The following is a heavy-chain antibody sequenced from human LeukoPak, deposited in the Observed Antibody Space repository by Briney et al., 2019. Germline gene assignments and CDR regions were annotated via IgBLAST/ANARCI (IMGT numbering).Heavy chain of an antibody. V-gene: IGHV3-30-3*02. CDR3: AKYPRPYDSSGYYGGYYFDY. D-gene: IGHD3-22*01. CDR1: GFTFSSYA. J-gene: IGHJ4*02. Sequence: GGSLRLSCAASGFTFSSYAMPWVRQAPGKGLEWVAVISYDGSNKYYADSVKGRFTISRDNSKNTLYLQMNSLRAEDTAVYYCAKYPRPYDSSGYYGGYYFDYWGQGTLVTVSS. CDR2: ISYDGSNK.